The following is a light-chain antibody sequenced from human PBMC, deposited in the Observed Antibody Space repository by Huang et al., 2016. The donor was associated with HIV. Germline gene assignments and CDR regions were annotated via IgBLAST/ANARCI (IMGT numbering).Light chain of an antibody. CDR2: AAS. V-gene: IGKV1-NL1*01. CDR1: QDISNS. Sequence: DIQMTQSPSSLSASVGDRVTITCRASQDISNSLAWYQQKPGKAPKFLLYAASRWESGVPARFSGSGSGTDYTLTISSLQPEDFATYYCQQYYSTPTFGQGTKLEIK. CDR3: QQYYSTPT. J-gene: IGKJ2*01.